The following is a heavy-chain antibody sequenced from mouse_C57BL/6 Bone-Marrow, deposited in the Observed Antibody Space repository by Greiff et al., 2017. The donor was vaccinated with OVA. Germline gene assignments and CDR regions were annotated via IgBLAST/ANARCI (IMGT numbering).Heavy chain of an antibody. CDR3: ARGGLRGGSWFAY. Sequence: QVHVKQSGAELVKPGASVKMSCKASGYTFTTYPIEWMKQNHGKSLEWIGNFHPYNDDTKYNEKFKGKATLTVEKSSSTVYLELSRLTSDDSAVYYCARGGLRGGSWFAYWGQGTLVTVSA. J-gene: IGHJ3*01. D-gene: IGHD2-4*01. V-gene: IGHV1-47*01. CDR2: FHPYNDDT. CDR1: GYTFTTYP.